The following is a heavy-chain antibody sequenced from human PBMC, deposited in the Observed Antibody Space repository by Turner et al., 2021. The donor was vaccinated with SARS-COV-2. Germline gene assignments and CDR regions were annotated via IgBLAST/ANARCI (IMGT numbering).Heavy chain of an antibody. CDR1: GGSISSSSYY. CDR2: IYYSGST. V-gene: IGHV4-39*01. Sequence: QLQLQESGPGLVKPSETLSLTCTVSGGSISSSSYYWGWIRQPPGKGLEWIGSIYYSGSTYYNPSLKSRGNISVDTSKNQFSLKLSSVTAADTAVYYCARHKGDYDSSELLGWGQGTLVTVSS. CDR3: ARHKGDYDSSELLG. J-gene: IGHJ4*02. D-gene: IGHD3-22*01.